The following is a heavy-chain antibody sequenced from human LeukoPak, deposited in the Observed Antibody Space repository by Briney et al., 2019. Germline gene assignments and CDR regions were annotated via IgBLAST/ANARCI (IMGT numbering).Heavy chain of an antibody. D-gene: IGHD2-2*02. Sequence: YPSETLSLTCAVSGGSISSSNWWSWVRQPPGKGLEWIGEIYHSGSTNYNPSLKSRVTISVDKSKNQFSLKLSSVTAADTAEYYCARAPEECSSTSCYTDYYYGMDVWGQGTTVTVSS. V-gene: IGHV4-4*02. J-gene: IGHJ6*02. CDR1: GGSISSSNW. CDR3: ARAPEECSSTSCYTDYYYGMDV. CDR2: IYHSGST.